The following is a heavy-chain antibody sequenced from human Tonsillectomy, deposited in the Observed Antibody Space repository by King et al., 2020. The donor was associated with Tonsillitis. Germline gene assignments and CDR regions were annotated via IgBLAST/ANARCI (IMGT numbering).Heavy chain of an antibody. CDR1: GGSISSYY. Sequence: VQLQESGPGLVKPSETLSLTCTVSGGSISSYYWSWIRQPPGKGLEWIGYIYYSGSTNYNPSLKSRVTISVHTSKNQFSLKLSSVTAADTAGYYCASVAVAGTGLGYFQHWGQGTLVTVSS. CDR3: ASVAVAGTGLGYFQH. V-gene: IGHV4-59*08. J-gene: IGHJ1*01. D-gene: IGHD6-19*01. CDR2: IYYSGST.